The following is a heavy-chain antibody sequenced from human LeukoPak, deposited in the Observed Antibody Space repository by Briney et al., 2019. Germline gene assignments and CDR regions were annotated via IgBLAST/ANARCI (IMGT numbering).Heavy chain of an antibody. J-gene: IGHJ4*02. Sequence: GGSLRLSCAASGFTFSSYSMNWVRQAPGKGLEWVSYISSSSSTIYYADSVKGRFTISRDNAKNSLYLQMNGLRAEDTAVYYCAKFYCGGDCYRFYYFDYWGQGTLVTVSS. CDR3: AKFYCGGDCYRFYYFDY. D-gene: IGHD2-21*02. CDR2: ISSSSSTI. V-gene: IGHV3-48*01. CDR1: GFTFSSYS.